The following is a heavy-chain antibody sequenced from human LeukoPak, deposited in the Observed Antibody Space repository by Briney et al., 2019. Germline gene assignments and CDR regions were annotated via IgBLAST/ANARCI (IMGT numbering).Heavy chain of an antibody. D-gene: IGHD3-10*01. Sequence: PSETLSLTCAVYGGSFSGYYWSWIRQPPGKGLEWIGEINHSGSTDYNPSLKSRVTISVDTSKNQFSLKLSSVTAADTAVYYCARVFITMVRGVPFDYWGQGTLVTVSS. CDR1: GGSFSGYY. CDR2: INHSGST. J-gene: IGHJ4*02. CDR3: ARVFITMVRGVPFDY. V-gene: IGHV4-34*01.